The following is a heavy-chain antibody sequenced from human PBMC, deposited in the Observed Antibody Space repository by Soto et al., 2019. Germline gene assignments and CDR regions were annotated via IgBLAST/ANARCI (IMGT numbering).Heavy chain of an antibody. J-gene: IGHJ4*02. Sequence: SENLCLTCSVYGGSFSGYYWSWIRQPPGKGLEWIGEINHSGSTNYNPSLKSRVTISVDTSKNQFSLKLSSVTAADTAVYYCAICHYYVRRGYIRRGACDYWGQGTRVIVCS. CDR1: GGSFSGYY. CDR2: INHSGST. CDR3: AICHYYVRRGYIRRGACDY. V-gene: IGHV4-34*01. D-gene: IGHD3-10*02.